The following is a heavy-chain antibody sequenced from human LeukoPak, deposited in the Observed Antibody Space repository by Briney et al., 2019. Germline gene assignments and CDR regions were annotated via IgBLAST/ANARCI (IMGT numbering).Heavy chain of an antibody. CDR1: GFTFSDYY. CDR3: ARDRTVAKFDY. CDR2: ISSSGSTI. V-gene: IGHV3-11*04. J-gene: IGHJ4*02. D-gene: IGHD1-14*01. Sequence: GGSLRLSCAASGFTFSDYYTSWIRQAPGKGLEWVSYISSSGSTIYYADSVKGRFTISRDNSKNTLYLQMNSLRAEDTAVYYSARDRTVAKFDYWGQGTLVTVSS.